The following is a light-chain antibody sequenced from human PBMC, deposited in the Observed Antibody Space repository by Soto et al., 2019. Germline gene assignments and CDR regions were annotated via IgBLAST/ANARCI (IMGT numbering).Light chain of an antibody. CDR2: DAS. J-gene: IGKJ5*01. V-gene: IGKV3-11*01. CDR1: QSVSTH. Sequence: EIGLTQSPATLSLSPGESATLSCRASQSVSTHLAWYQQKPGQAPRLLIYDASNRAPGIPARFSGSGSGTDFTLTISSLEPEDFAVYYCQQRGDWPPITFGQGTRLEIK. CDR3: QQRGDWPPIT.